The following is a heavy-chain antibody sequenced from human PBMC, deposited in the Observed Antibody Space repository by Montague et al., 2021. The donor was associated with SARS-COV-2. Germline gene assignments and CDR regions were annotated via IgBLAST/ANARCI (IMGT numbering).Heavy chain of an antibody. Sequence: SLRLSCAASGFTFSSYDMHWVRQATGKGLEWVSAIGTAGDTYYPGSVKGRFTISRENAKSSLYLQMNSLRAGDTAVYYCARGETYYYGSGSYFNLRYYYGMDVWGQGTTVTVSS. V-gene: IGHV3-13*04. D-gene: IGHD3-10*01. CDR1: GFTFSSYD. J-gene: IGHJ6*02. CDR3: ARGETYYYGSGSYFNLRYYYGMDV. CDR2: IGTAGDT.